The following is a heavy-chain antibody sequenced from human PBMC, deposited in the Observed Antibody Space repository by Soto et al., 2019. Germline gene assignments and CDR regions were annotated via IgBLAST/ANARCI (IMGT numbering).Heavy chain of an antibody. CDR2: IWYDGSNK. Sequence: PGGSLRLSCAASGFTFSSYGMHWVRQAPGKGLEWVAVIWYDGSNKYYADSVKGRFTISRDNSKNTLYPQMNNLRAEDTAVYYCARMATVTTGSRYYYGMDVWSQGTTVTVSS. D-gene: IGHD4-17*01. V-gene: IGHV3-33*01. CDR3: ARMATVTTGSRYYYGMDV. CDR1: GFTFSSYG. J-gene: IGHJ6*02.